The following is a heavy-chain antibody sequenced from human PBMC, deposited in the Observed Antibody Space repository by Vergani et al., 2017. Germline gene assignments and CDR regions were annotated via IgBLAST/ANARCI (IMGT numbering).Heavy chain of an antibody. CDR1: GGPISSSSYY. Sequence: QLQLQESGPGLVKPSETLSLTCTVSGGPISSSSYYWGWIRQPPGKGLEWIGSIYYSGSTYYNPSLKSRVPISVDTSKNQFSLKLSSVTAADTAVYYCAGRRGRSGSYQFDYWGQGTLVTVSS. CDR3: AGRRGRSGSYQFDY. CDR2: IYYSGST. D-gene: IGHD1-26*01. J-gene: IGHJ4*02. V-gene: IGHV4-39*07.